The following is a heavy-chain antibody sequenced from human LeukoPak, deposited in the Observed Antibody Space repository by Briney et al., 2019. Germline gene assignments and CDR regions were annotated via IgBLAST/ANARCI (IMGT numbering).Heavy chain of an antibody. CDR2: ISISSSII. Sequence: PAGSLRLSCAASGFFFSSYTMNWVRQAPGKGLEWVSYISISSSIIYYAGSVKGRFTVSRDNAKNSLYLQMNSRRDGDTAVYYCARERGYSFGPFFDHWGQGTLVTVSS. J-gene: IGHJ4*02. D-gene: IGHD5-18*01. CDR1: GFFFSSYT. CDR3: ARERGYSFGPFFDH. V-gene: IGHV3-48*02.